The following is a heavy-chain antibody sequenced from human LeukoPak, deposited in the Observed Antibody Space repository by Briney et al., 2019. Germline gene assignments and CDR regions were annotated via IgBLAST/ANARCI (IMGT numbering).Heavy chain of an antibody. CDR2: ISAYNGNT. D-gene: IGHD6-19*01. CDR1: GYTFTSYG. V-gene: IGHV1-18*01. J-gene: IGHJ4*02. CDR3: ARDSSGWSVDY. Sequence: ASVKVSCKASGYTFTSYGISWVRQAPGQGLEWMGWISAYNGNTNYAQKLQGRVTMTRNTSISTAYMELSSLRSEDTAVYYCARDSSGWSVDYWGQGTLVTVSS.